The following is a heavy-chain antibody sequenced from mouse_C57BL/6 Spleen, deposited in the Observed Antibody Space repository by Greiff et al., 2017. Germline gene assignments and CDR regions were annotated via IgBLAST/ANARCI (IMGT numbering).Heavy chain of an antibody. CDR3: ARVRHFDY. CDR1: GYSFTSYY. V-gene: IGHV1-66*01. D-gene: IGHD1-2*01. CDR2: IYPGSGNT. Sequence: QVQLKESGPELVKPGASVKISCTASGYSFTSYYIHWVQQRPGQGLEWIGWIYPGSGNTKYTEKFKGKATMTADTSSSTPYMQLSRLTSEDSAVYYCARVRHFDYWGQGTTLTVSS. J-gene: IGHJ2*01.